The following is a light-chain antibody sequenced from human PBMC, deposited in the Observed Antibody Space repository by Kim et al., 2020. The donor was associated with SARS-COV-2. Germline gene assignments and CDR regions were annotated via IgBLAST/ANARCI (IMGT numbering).Light chain of an antibody. J-gene: IGLJ2*01. CDR1: TGAVTSGYY. CDR3: LLYYGGTMV. V-gene: IGLV7-43*01. CDR2: STT. Sequence: QAVVTQEPSLTVSPGGTITLTCTCSTGAVTSGYYANGFQQKPGQAPRALIFSTTKKHSWTPARFSGSLLGGKAALIVSGVQPEDESEYYCLLYYGGTMVFGGGTKLTVL.